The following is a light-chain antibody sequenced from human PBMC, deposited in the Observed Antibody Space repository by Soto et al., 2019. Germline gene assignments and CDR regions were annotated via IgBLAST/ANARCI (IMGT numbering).Light chain of an antibody. CDR3: QQLNTYPWT. V-gene: IGKV1-9*01. CDR1: QDIGTY. J-gene: IGKJ1*01. CDR2: AAF. Sequence: DIQLTQYPSFLSASVGDTVTISCRASQDIGTYLAWYQQKPGKAPKLLISAAFNLQSGVPSRFSGSGAGTEFTLTLSSLQPEDFATYHCQQLNTYPWTFGQGTKVDIK.